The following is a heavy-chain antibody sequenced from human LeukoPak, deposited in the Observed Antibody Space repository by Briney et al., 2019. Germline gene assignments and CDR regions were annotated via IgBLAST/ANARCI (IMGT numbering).Heavy chain of an antibody. CDR3: ARYVTAAGYYYYYYMDV. V-gene: IGHV1-18*01. CDR1: GYTFTSYG. J-gene: IGHJ6*03. CDR2: ISAYNGNT. D-gene: IGHD6-13*01. Sequence: ASVKVSCKASGYTFTSYGISWVRQAPGQGLEWMGWISAYNGNTNYAQKLQGRATMTTDTSTSTAYMELRSLRSDDTAVYYCARYVTAAGYYYYYYMDVWGKGTTVTVSS.